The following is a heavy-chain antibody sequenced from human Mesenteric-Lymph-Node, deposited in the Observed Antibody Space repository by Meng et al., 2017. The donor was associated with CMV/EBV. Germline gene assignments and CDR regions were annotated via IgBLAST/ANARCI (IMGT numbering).Heavy chain of an antibody. CDR2: IYYSGST. D-gene: IGHD3-10*01. Sequence: QLQLQESGPGLVKPSETLSLTCTVSGGSISSSSYYWGWIRQPPGKGLEWIGSIYYSGSTYYNPSLKSRVTISVDTSKNQFSLKLSSVTAADTAVYYCARPHYYGSGSSPWFDPWGQGTLVTASS. J-gene: IGHJ5*02. CDR1: GGSISSSSYY. V-gene: IGHV4-39*01. CDR3: ARPHYYGSGSSPWFDP.